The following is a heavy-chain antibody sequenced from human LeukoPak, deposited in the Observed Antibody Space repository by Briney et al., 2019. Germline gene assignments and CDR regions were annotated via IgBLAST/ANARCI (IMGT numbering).Heavy chain of an antibody. Sequence: PSETLSLTCTVSGGSISSYYWSWIRQPPGKGLEWIGYIYYSGSTNYNPSLKSRVTISVDTSKNQFSLMLSSVTAADTAVYYCAALYTYYYDSSGYYNDFDYWGQGTLVTVSS. J-gene: IGHJ4*02. D-gene: IGHD3-22*01. CDR1: GGSISSYY. CDR2: IYYSGST. CDR3: AALYTYYYDSSGYYNDFDY. V-gene: IGHV4-59*01.